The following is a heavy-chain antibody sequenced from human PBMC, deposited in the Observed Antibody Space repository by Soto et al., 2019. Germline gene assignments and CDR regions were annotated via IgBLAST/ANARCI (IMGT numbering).Heavy chain of an antibody. CDR1: GGTFSSYA. D-gene: IGHD2-2*01. Sequence: QVQLVQSGAEVKKPGSSVKVSCKASGGTFSSYAISWVRQAPGQGLEWMGGIIPIFGTANYAQKFQGRVTITADESTSTAYMELSSLRSEDTAVYYCARIIVVVPAAHRGADAFDIWGQGTMVTFSS. CDR2: IIPIFGTA. J-gene: IGHJ3*02. CDR3: ARIIVVVPAAHRGADAFDI. V-gene: IGHV1-69*01.